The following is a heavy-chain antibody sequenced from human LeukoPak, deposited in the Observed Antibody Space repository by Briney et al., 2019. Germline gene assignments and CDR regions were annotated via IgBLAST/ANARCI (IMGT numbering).Heavy chain of an antibody. V-gene: IGHV1-24*01. J-gene: IGHJ4*02. D-gene: IGHD2-2*01. CDR1: GYTLTELS. CDR2: FDPEDGET. Sequence: ASVKVSCKVSGYTLTELSMHWVRQAPGKGLEWMGGFDPEDGETIYAQKFQGRVTMTEDTSTDTAYMELSSLRSEDTAVYYCASSKAVSVVPAATTFDYWGQGTLVTVSS. CDR3: ASSKAVSVVPAATTFDY.